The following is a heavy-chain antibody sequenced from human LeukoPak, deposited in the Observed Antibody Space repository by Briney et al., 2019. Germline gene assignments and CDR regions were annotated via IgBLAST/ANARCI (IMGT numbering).Heavy chain of an antibody. J-gene: IGHJ4*02. Sequence: GGSLRLSCAASGFTFSSYGMHWVRQAPGKGLEWVAVIWYDGSNKYYADSVKGRFTIPRDNSKNTLYLQMNSLRAEDTAVYYCARDRGYSYGPLDYWGQGTLVTVSS. V-gene: IGHV3-33*01. CDR2: IWYDGSNK. CDR1: GFTFSSYG. D-gene: IGHD5-18*01. CDR3: ARDRGYSYGPLDY.